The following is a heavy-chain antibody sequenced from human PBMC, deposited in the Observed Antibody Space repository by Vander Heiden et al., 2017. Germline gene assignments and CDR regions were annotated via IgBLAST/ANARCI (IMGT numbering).Heavy chain of an antibody. Sequence: QVQLVESGGGVVQPGSSLRLSCAASGFTFSSYAMHWVRQAPGKGLEWVAVISYDGSNKYYADSVKGRFTISRDNSKNTLYLQMNSLRAEDTAVYYCARDLEPQHYYGMDVWCQGTTVTVSS. CDR1: GFTFSSYA. CDR3: ARDLEPQHYYGMDV. J-gene: IGHJ6*02. D-gene: IGHD1-1*01. V-gene: IGHV3-30*01. CDR2: ISYDGSNK.